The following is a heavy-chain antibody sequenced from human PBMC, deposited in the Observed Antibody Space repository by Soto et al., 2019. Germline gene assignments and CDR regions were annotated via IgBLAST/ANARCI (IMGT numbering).Heavy chain of an antibody. J-gene: IGHJ6*02. D-gene: IGHD2-2*01. CDR2: ISADNGNT. CDR1: GYTFTSYG. CDR3: AIGRYCSRTIWYVDIMDV. Sequence: ASVKVSCKASGYTFTSYGISWVRQAPGQGLEWMGWISADNGNTNYAQYLQGRVTMTTDTSTSTANMELRSLRSDDTAVYYCAIGRYCSRTIWYVDIMDVWGQGTTVTVSS. V-gene: IGHV1-18*01.